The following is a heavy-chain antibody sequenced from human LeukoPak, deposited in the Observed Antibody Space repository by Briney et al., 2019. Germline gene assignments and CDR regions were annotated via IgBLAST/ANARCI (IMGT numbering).Heavy chain of an antibody. CDR1: GFTVSTNY. J-gene: IGHJ6*02. CDR2: LYSDGST. D-gene: IGHD3-10*01. Sequence: GGSLRLSCAASGFTVSTNYMAWVRQAPGRGLEWVSILYSDGSTYYADFVKGRFIISRDISRNTLYLQMNSLRAEDTAVYYCAREKLTMVRGVIVGMDVWGQGTTVTVSS. V-gene: IGHV3-66*01. CDR3: AREKLTMVRGVIVGMDV.